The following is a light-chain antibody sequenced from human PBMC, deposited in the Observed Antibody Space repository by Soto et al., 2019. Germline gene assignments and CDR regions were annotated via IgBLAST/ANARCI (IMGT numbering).Light chain of an antibody. Sequence: IVLTQSPATLSLSPGERASFSCRASQSVRNYLAWYQQKPGQAPRLLIYDASNRATGIPARFSGSGSGTDFTLTIDNVEPEDFAVYYCQQRTNSLITFGQGTRLEIK. CDR3: QQRTNSLIT. J-gene: IGKJ5*01. CDR2: DAS. V-gene: IGKV3-11*01. CDR1: QSVRNY.